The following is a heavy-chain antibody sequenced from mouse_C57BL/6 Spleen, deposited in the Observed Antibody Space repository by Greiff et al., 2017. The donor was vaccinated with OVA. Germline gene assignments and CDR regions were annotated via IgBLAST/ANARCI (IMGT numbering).Heavy chain of an antibody. CDR2: ISDGGSYT. CDR1: GFTFSSYA. V-gene: IGHV5-4*01. J-gene: IGHJ4*01. Sequence: EVKVVESGGGLVKPGGSLKLSCAASGFTFSSYAMSWVRQTPEKRLEWVATISDGGSYTYYPDNVKGRFTISRDNAKNNLYLQMSHLKSEDTAMYYCAREDWDGAMDYWGQGTSVTVSS. CDR3: AREDWDGAMDY. D-gene: IGHD4-1*01.